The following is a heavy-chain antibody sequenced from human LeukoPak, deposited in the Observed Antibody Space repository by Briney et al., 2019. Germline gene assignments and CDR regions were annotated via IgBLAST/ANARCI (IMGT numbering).Heavy chain of an antibody. J-gene: IGHJ4*02. CDR2: IKSKTDGGTT. Sequence: GGSLRLSCAASGFTFSNAWMSWVRQAPGKGLEWVGRIKSKTDGGTTDYAAPVKGRFTISRDDSKNTLYLQMNSLKTEDTAVYYCARDSTDQTTVTTSFWGQGTLVTVSS. CDR3: ARDSTDQTTVTTSF. CDR1: GFTFSNAW. V-gene: IGHV3-15*01. D-gene: IGHD4-17*01.